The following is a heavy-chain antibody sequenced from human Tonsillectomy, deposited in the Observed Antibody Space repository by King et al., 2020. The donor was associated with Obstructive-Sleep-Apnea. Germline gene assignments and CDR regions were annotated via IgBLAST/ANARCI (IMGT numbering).Heavy chain of an antibody. J-gene: IGHJ6*02. V-gene: IGHV3-33*06. CDR2: IWYDGSNK. Sequence: VQLVESGGGVVQPGRSLRLSCAASGFTFSSYGMHWVRQAPGKGLEWVAVIWYDGSNKYYADSVKGRFTISRDNSKNTLYLQMNSLRAEDTAVYYCAKEFSYSSSWYVGGSDGMDVWGQGTTVTVSS. CDR3: AKEFSYSSSWYVGGSDGMDV. CDR1: GFTFSSYG. D-gene: IGHD6-13*01.